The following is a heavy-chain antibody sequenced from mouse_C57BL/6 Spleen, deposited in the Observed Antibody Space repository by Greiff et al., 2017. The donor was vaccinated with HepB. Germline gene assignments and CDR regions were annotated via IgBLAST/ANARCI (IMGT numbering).Heavy chain of an antibody. J-gene: IGHJ4*01. CDR3: ARTYDGYYGGYAMDY. V-gene: IGHV5-17*01. CDR2: ISSGSSTI. D-gene: IGHD2-3*01. CDR1: GFTFSDYG. Sequence: VKLVESGGGLVKPGGSLKLSCAASGFTFSDYGMHWVRQAPEKGLEWVAYISSGSSTIYYADTVKGRFTISRDNAKNTLFLQMTSLRSEDTAMYYCARTYDGYYGGYAMDYWGQGTSGTVSS.